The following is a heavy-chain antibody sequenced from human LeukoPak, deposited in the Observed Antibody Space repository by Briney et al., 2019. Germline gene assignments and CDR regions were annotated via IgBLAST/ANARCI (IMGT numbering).Heavy chain of an antibody. CDR2: ISNSGST. CDR1: GGSINTYY. D-gene: IGHD6-19*01. J-gene: IGHJ4*02. Sequence: SETLSLTCTVSGGSINTYYWSWIRQPAGKGLEWIGRISNSGSTNYKPSLKSRVTISADKSKNQFSLKLTSVTAADTAVYFCARGGAVPGSFDYWGQGTLVTVSS. CDR3: ARGGAVPGSFDY. V-gene: IGHV4-4*07.